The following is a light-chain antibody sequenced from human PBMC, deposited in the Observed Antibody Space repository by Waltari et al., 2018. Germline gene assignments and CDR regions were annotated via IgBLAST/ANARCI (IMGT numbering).Light chain of an antibody. CDR2: GAS. Sequence: EIVLTQSPGTLSLSPGERATLSCSASQTVRTTYLACYQQKPGQAHNLIIYGASSRAAGNPERFSGSGSGTDFSLTISRREPEDFAVYYCQQYDISPLTFGGGTKVEIK. CDR1: QTVRTTY. V-gene: IGKV3-20*01. J-gene: IGKJ4*02. CDR3: QQYDISPLT.